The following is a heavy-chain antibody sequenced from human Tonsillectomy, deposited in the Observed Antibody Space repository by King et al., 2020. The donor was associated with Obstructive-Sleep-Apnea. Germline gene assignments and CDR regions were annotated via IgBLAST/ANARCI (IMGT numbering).Heavy chain of an antibody. CDR2: IYYSGST. CDR1: GGSISSYY. Sequence: LQLQESGPGLVKPSETLALTCTVSGGSISSYYWSWIRQPPGKGLEWIGYIYYSGSTISNPSLKSRVTISVDTSKNQFSLRLSSVPAADTAVYYCARQSRYYYYGMDVWGQGTTVTVSS. CDR3: ARQSRYYYYGMDV. V-gene: IGHV4-59*08. J-gene: IGHJ6*02.